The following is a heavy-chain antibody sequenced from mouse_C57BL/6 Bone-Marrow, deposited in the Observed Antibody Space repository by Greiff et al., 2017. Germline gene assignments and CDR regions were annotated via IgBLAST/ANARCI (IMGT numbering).Heavy chain of an antibody. Sequence: VQLQQSGPELVKPGASVKISCKASGYAFSSSWMNWVKQRPGQGLEWIGRIYPGDGDTNYNGKFKGKATLTADKSSSTAYMQLSSLTSEDSAVXFYARGVGLINYDYDGAMDYWGQGTSVTVSS. D-gene: IGHD2-4*01. CDR2: IYPGDGDT. CDR1: GYAFSSSW. V-gene: IGHV1-82*01. CDR3: ARGVGLINYDYDGAMDY. J-gene: IGHJ4*01.